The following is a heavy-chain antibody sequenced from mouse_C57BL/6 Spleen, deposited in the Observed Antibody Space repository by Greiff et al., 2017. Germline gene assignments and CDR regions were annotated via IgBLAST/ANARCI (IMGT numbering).Heavy chain of an antibody. V-gene: IGHV5-17*01. J-gene: IGHJ4*01. CDR1: GFTFSDYG. CDR3: ARNGGDAMDY. Sequence: EVKLMESGGGLVKPGGSLKLSCAASGFTFSDYGMHWVRQAPEKGLEWVAYISSGSSTLYYADTVKGRFTISRDKAKNTLCLQMTSLKSEDTAMYNCARNGGDAMDYWGQGTSVTVSS. CDR2: ISSGSSTL.